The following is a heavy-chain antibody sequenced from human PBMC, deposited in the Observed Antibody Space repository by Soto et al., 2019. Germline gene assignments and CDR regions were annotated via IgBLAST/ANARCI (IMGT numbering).Heavy chain of an antibody. CDR3: ARGGHIAVVTDSFDS. V-gene: IGHV1-46*02. D-gene: IGHD2-21*02. Sequence: ASVKVSCKSSGYPFNTYYLHWVRQAPGQGLEWMGMIHPSGGGSTYAQKFLGRVTMTMDSSTSTVFMELTSLRSAGTAVYYCARGGHIAVVTDSFDSWGQGTLVTVSS. CDR2: IHPSGGGS. CDR1: GYPFNTYY. J-gene: IGHJ4*02.